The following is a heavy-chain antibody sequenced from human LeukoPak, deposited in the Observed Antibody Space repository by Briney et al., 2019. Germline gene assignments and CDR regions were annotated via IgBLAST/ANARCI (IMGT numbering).Heavy chain of an antibody. V-gene: IGHV3-23*01. D-gene: IGHD4-11*01. CDR2: ISSSGGST. J-gene: IGHJ6*03. CDR3: ARDGYYSNSYYYMDV. CDR1: GFSFSTYA. Sequence: GGSLRLSCAASGFSFSTYAMSWVRQAPGKGLEWVSGISSSGGSTVYIDSVKGRFTISRDNSKNTLYLQMNSLRAEDTALYYCARDGYYSNSYYYMDVWGKGTTVTVSS.